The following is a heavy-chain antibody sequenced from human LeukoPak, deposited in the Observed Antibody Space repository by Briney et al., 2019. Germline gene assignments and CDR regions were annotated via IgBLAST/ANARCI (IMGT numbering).Heavy chain of an antibody. CDR2: MNEGGSEK. J-gene: IGHJ6*02. CDR3: ARDKVPSDYGMDV. CDR1: GFTFSSYW. Sequence: GGSLRLSCAASGFTFSSYWMSWVRQAPGKGLEWVANMNEGGSEKYYVDSVKGRFTISRDNAKNSLYLQMNSLRAEDTAVYYCARDKVPSDYGMDVWGQGTTVTVSS. V-gene: IGHV3-7*03.